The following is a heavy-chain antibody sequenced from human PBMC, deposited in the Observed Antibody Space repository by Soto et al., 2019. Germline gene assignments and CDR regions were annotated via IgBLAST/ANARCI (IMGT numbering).Heavy chain of an antibody. CDR2: ISGSGGNI. J-gene: IGHJ4*02. CDR1: GFTFSRYA. D-gene: IGHD1-1*01. CDR3: ATQDFRGTPGTT. V-gene: IGHV3-23*01. Sequence: EVQLLESGGGLVQPGGSLRLSCAASGFTFSRYAMGWVRQAPGKGLEWVSVISGSGGNIHYADSVKGRFTISRDNSKNTLYLQMHSLRGEDTAEYNCATQDFRGTPGTTWGQGTLVNVSS.